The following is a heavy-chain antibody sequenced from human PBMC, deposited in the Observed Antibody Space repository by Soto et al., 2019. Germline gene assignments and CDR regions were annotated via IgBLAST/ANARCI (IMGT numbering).Heavy chain of an antibody. Sequence: PSETLSLTCTVSGGSISSYYWSWIRQPPGKGLEWIGYIYYSGSTNYNPSLKSRVTIPVDTSKNQFSLKLSSVTAADTAVYYCAGAAAADRCGFYYYGMDVWGQGTTVTVSS. CDR2: IYYSGST. J-gene: IGHJ6*02. D-gene: IGHD6-13*01. CDR1: GGSISSYY. CDR3: AGAAAADRCGFYYYGMDV. V-gene: IGHV4-59*01.